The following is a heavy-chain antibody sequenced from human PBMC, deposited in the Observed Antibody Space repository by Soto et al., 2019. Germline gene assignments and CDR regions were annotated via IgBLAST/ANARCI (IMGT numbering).Heavy chain of an antibody. CDR2: INRDGSST. Sequence: GGSLRLSCAASGFTLSTYWMHWVRQVPGKGLQWVSRINRDGSSTSYADSVKGRFTISRDSAKNTLYLQMNSLRAEDTAVYYCARDHAPIGWYDYWGQGTLVTVSS. V-gene: IGHV3-74*01. CDR3: ARDHAPIGWYDY. D-gene: IGHD6-19*01. CDR1: GFTLSTYW. J-gene: IGHJ4*02.